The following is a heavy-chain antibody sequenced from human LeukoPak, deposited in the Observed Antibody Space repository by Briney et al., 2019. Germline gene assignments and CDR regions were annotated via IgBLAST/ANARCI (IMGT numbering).Heavy chain of an antibody. CDR2: LYISGST. V-gene: IGHV4-4*07. Sequence: SETLSLTCTVSGASISSYYYNRIRQTAGRGLEWIGRLYISGSTDYNPSLKSRVTISVDTSKNQFSLKLSSVTAADTAVYFCARDLSGSLYFDYWGQGVLVTVSS. D-gene: IGHD3-10*01. CDR3: ARDLSGSLYFDY. J-gene: IGHJ4*02. CDR1: GASISSYY.